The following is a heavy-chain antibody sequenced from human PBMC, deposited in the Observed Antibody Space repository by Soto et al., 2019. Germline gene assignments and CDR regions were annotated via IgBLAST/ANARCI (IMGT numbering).Heavy chain of an antibody. V-gene: IGHV3-21*01. CDR3: ARSRLRFLEWLLLGGMDV. Sequence: ESGGGLVKPGGSLRLSCAASGFTFSSYSMNWVRQAPGKGLEWVSSISSSSSYIYYADSVKGRFTISRDNAKNSLYLQMNSLRAEDTAVYYCARSRLRFLEWLLLGGMDVWGQGTTVTVSS. CDR1: GFTFSSYS. D-gene: IGHD3-3*01. J-gene: IGHJ6*02. CDR2: ISSSSSYI.